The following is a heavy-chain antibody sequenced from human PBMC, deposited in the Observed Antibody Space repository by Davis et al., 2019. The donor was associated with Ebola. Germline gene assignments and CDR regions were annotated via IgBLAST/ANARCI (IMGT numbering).Heavy chain of an antibody. CDR3: ARGRGGKSRYGMDV. Sequence: PGGSLRLSCAASGFTFSSYSMNWVRQAPGKGLEWVSSISSSSSYIYYADSVKGRFTISRDNAKNSRYLQMNSLRAEDTAVYYCARGRGGKSRYGMDVWGQGTTVTVSS. CDR1: GFTFSSYS. V-gene: IGHV3-21*01. D-gene: IGHD4-23*01. J-gene: IGHJ6*02. CDR2: ISSSSSYI.